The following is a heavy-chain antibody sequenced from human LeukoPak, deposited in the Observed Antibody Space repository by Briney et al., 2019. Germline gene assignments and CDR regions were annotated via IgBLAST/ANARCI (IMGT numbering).Heavy chain of an antibody. Sequence: PGRSLRLSCAASGFTFSSYAMHWVRQAPGKGLEWVAVISYDGSNKYYADSVKGRFTISRDNCKNTLYLQMNSLRAEDTAVYYCARVVRNYYYDSSGYYGEKGVFDYWGQGTLVTVSS. V-gene: IGHV3-30*04. J-gene: IGHJ4*02. D-gene: IGHD3-22*01. CDR1: GFTFSSYA. CDR3: ARVVRNYYYDSSGYYGEKGVFDY. CDR2: ISYDGSNK.